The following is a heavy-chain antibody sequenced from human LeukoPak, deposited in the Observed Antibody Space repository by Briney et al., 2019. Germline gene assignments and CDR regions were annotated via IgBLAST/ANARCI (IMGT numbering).Heavy chain of an antibody. D-gene: IGHD3-22*01. V-gene: IGHV4-34*01. CDR1: GGSFSGYY. CDR3: ARSPYYYDSSGYSYNHDAFDI. J-gene: IGHJ3*02. CDR2: INHSGST. Sequence: SETLSLTCAVYGGSFSGYYWSWIRQPPGKGLEWIGEINHSGSTNHNPSLKSRVTISVDTSKNQFSLKLSSVTAADTAVYYCARSPYYYDSSGYSYNHDAFDIWGQGTMVTVSS.